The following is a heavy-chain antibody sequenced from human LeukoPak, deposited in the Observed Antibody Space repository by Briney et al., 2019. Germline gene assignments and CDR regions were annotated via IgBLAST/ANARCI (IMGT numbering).Heavy chain of an antibody. Sequence: SVKISCKASGGTFSSYAISWVRQAPGQGLEWMGGIIPIFGTANYAQKFQGRVTITADESTSTAYMELSSLRSEDTAVYYCAREKGSTDYGMDVWGKGTTVTVSS. CDR3: AREKGSTDYGMDV. V-gene: IGHV1-69*13. D-gene: IGHD2-2*01. CDR2: IIPIFGTA. CDR1: GGTFSSYA. J-gene: IGHJ6*04.